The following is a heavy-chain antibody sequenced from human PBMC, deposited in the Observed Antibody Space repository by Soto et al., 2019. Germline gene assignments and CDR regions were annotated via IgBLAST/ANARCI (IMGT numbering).Heavy chain of an antibody. CDR1: GFTFSSYS. D-gene: IGHD5-12*01. V-gene: IGHV3-48*01. Sequence: GGSLRLSCAASGFTFSSYSMNWVRQAPGKGLEWVSYISPSSGNIHYADSVKGRFTISRDNAKNSLYLQMDSLRGEDTAVYYCARAAYNSGPGYWGQATLVTVSS. J-gene: IGHJ4*02. CDR3: ARAAYNSGPGY. CDR2: ISPSSGNI.